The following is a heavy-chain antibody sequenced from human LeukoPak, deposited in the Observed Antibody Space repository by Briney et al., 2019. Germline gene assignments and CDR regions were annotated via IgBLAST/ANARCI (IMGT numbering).Heavy chain of an antibody. CDR3: ARDGGNSWDY. CDR1: GFTLSVYA. V-gene: IGHV3-23*01. J-gene: IGHJ4*02. Sequence: PGGTLRLSCAASGFTLSVYAISWARQAPGKGLEWVSAISGSGGNTYYADSVKGRFTISRDNSKNTLSLQMNSLRAEDTAVYYCARDGGNSWDYWGQGTLVTVSS. D-gene: IGHD6-13*01. CDR2: ISGSGGNT.